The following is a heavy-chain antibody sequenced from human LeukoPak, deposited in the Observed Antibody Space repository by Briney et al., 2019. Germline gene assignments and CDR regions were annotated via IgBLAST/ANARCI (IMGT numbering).Heavy chain of an antibody. CDR3: ARAGGLWDAFDI. D-gene: IGHD2-21*01. J-gene: IGHJ3*02. CDR1: GFTFSSYD. CDR2: ISNSSSYI. Sequence: GGALRLSCAASGFTFSSYDMNWVRQAPGKELEWVSSISNSSSYIYYADSVKGRFTISRDNTKNSLYLQLNSLRAEDTAVYYCARAGGLWDAFDIWGQGTMVTVSS. V-gene: IGHV3-21*01.